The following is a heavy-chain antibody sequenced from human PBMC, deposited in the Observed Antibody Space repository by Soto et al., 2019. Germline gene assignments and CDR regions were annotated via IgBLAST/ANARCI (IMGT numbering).Heavy chain of an antibody. J-gene: IGHJ3*02. Sequence: GGSLRLSCAASGFTFSSYAMSWVRQAPGKGLEWVSAISGSGGSTYYADSVKGRFTISRDNSKNTLYLQMNSLRAEDTAVYYCAKDLLWFGELSRDAFDIWGQGTMVTVSS. CDR3: AKDLLWFGELSRDAFDI. CDR1: GFTFSSYA. CDR2: ISGSGGST. V-gene: IGHV3-23*01. D-gene: IGHD3-10*01.